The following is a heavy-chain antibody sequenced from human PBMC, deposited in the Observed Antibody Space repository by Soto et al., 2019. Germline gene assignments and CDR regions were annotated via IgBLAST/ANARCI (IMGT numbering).Heavy chain of an antibody. CDR2: TYYRSKWFN. CDR1: GDSVSSNSAA. J-gene: IGHJ4*02. V-gene: IGHV6-1*01. CDR3: AIGLQGGYTNSRGSFDY. Sequence: SPTLSLTCAISGDSVSSNSAAWNWIRQSPSRGLEWLGRTYYRSKWFNDYSVCVKSRITINPDTSCNQFSLQLNSVTPEDTAVYYCAIGLQGGYTNSRGSFDYWGQGTLVTVSS. D-gene: IGHD3-16*01.